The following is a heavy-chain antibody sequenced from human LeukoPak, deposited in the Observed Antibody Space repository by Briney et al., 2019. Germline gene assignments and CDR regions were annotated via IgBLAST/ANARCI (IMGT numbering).Heavy chain of an antibody. V-gene: IGHV1-69*13. CDR2: IIPIFGTA. CDR1: GGTFSGYA. J-gene: IGHJ4*02. Sequence: GASVKVSCKASGGTFSGYAISWVRQAPGQGLEWMGGIIPIFGTANYAQKFQGRVTITADESTSTAYMELSSLRSEDTAVYYCARGYNWNYEFDYWGQGTLVTVSS. D-gene: IGHD1-7*01. CDR3: ARGYNWNYEFDY.